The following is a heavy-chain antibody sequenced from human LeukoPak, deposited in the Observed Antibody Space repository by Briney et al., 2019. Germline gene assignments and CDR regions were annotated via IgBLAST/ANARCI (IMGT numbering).Heavy chain of an antibody. V-gene: IGHV1-69*05. J-gene: IGHJ3*02. CDR2: IIPIFGTA. D-gene: IGHD1-1*01. Sequence: ASVKVSCKASGGTFSSYAISWVRQAPGQGLEWMGGIIPIFGTANYAQKFQGRVTITTDESTSTAYMELSSLRSEDTAVYYCARQEDNWYAFDIWGQGTMVTASS. CDR3: ARQEDNWYAFDI. CDR1: GGTFSSYA.